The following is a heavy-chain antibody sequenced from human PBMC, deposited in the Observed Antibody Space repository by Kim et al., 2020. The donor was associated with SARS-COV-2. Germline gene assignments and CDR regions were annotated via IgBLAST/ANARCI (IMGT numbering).Heavy chain of an antibody. J-gene: IGHJ4*02. D-gene: IGHD3-10*01. V-gene: IGHV3-66*01. CDR2: IYSGGST. Sequence: GGSLRLSCAASGFTVSSNYMSWVRQAPGKGLEWVSVIYSGGSTYYAESVKGRFTISRDESKNTLYLQMSSLRAEDTAVYYCARTGSGSYYTLGYWGQGTL. CDR1: GFTVSSNY. CDR3: ARTGSGSYYTLGY.